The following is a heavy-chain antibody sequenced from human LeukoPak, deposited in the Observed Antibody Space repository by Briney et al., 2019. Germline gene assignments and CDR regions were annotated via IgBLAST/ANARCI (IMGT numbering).Heavy chain of an antibody. Sequence: SETLSLTCTVSGGSISSGGYYWSWIRQHPGKGLEWIGYIYYSGSTYYNPSLKSRVTISVDTSKNQFSLKLSSVTAADTAVYYCARFGSQYDYYYYGMDVWGQGTTVTVSS. CDR1: GGSISSGGYY. V-gene: IGHV4-31*03. D-gene: IGHD3-10*01. CDR3: ARFGSQYDYYYYGMDV. J-gene: IGHJ6*02. CDR2: IYYSGST.